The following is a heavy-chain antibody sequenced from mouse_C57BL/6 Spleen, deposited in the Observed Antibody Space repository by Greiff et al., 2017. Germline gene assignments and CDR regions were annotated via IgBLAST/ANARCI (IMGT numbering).Heavy chain of an antibody. Sequence: VQVVESGAELVRPGASVKLSCKASGYTFTDYYINWVKQRPGQGLEWIARIYPGSGNTYYNEKFKGKATLTAEKSSSTAYMQLSSLTSEDSAVYFCARDYGSSYGYFDVWGTGTTVTVSS. V-gene: IGHV1-76*01. CDR2: IYPGSGNT. D-gene: IGHD1-1*01. CDR1: GYTFTDYY. J-gene: IGHJ1*03. CDR3: ARDYGSSYGYFDV.